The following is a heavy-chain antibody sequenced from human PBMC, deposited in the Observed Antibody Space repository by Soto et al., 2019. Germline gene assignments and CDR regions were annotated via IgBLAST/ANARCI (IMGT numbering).Heavy chain of an antibody. CDR3: ARITNWNYALDAFDI. V-gene: IGHV1-69*13. J-gene: IGHJ3*02. Sequence: ASVKVSCKAFGGTFSSYAISWVRQAPGQGLEWMGGIIPIFGTANYAQKFQGRVTITADESTSTAYMELSSLRSEDTAVYYCARITNWNYALDAFDIWGQGXMVTV. CDR1: GGTFSSYA. D-gene: IGHD1-7*01. CDR2: IIPIFGTA.